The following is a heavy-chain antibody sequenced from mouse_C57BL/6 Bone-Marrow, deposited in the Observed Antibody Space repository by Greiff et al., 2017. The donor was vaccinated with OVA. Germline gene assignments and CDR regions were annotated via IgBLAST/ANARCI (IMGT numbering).Heavy chain of an antibody. D-gene: IGHD2-4*01. CDR1: GYAFTNYL. Sequence: QVQLQQSGAELVRPGTSVKVSCKASGYAFTNYLIEWVKQRPGQGLEWIGVINPGSGGTNYNEKFKGKATLTADKSSSTAYMQLSSLTSEDSAVYFCARYSDDYDGRWYFDVWGTGTTVTVSS. J-gene: IGHJ1*03. CDR2: INPGSGGT. V-gene: IGHV1-54*01. CDR3: ARYSDDYDGRWYFDV.